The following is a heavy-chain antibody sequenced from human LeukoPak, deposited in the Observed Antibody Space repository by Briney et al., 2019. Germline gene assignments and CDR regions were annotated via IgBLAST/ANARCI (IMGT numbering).Heavy chain of an antibody. CDR2: ISGSGGST. J-gene: IGHJ3*02. V-gene: IGHV3-23*01. Sequence: GGSLTLSCAASGFTLSSYAMSWVRQAPGKGLEGVSAISGSGGSTYYADSVKGRFTISRDNSKNTLYLQMNSLRAEDTAVYYCAKVLGATVFGAFDIWGQGTMVTVSS. D-gene: IGHD1-26*01. CDR1: GFTLSSYA. CDR3: AKVLGATVFGAFDI.